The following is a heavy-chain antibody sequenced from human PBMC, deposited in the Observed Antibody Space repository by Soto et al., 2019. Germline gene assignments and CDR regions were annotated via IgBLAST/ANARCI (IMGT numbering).Heavy chain of an antibody. CDR1: GFTFDDYA. Sequence: GGSLRLSCAASGFTFDDYAMHWVRQAPGKGLEWVSGISWNSGSIGYADSVKGRFTISRDNAKNSLYLQMNSLRAEDTALYYCAKGIRATTVTTGIGYYYYYMDVWGKGTTVTVSS. D-gene: IGHD4-4*01. CDR3: AKGIRATTVTTGIGYYYYYMDV. V-gene: IGHV3-9*01. J-gene: IGHJ6*03. CDR2: ISWNSGSI.